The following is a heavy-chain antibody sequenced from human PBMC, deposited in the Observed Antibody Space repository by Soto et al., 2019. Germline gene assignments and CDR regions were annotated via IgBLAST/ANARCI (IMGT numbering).Heavy chain of an antibody. D-gene: IGHD3-22*01. CDR3: ARDEYYYDAGGGLGDY. Sequence: QVQLVESGGGVVQPGRSLRLSCAASGFTFSSYGMHWVRQAPGKGLEWVAVIWYDGSNKYYADSVKGRFTISRDNSKNKLYLQMNSLRAEDTAVYYCARDEYYYDAGGGLGDYWGQGTLVTVSS. V-gene: IGHV3-33*01. CDR2: IWYDGSNK. CDR1: GFTFSSYG. J-gene: IGHJ4*02.